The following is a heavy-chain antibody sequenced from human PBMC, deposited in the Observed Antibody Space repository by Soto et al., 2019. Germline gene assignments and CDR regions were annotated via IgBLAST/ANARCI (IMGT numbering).Heavy chain of an antibody. CDR3: ARTYYDFWSGYSPGGHYYYYMDV. J-gene: IGHJ6*03. CDR1: GYTFTSYD. CDR2: MNPNSGNT. V-gene: IGHV1-8*01. D-gene: IGHD3-3*01. Sequence: GSVKVSCKASGYTFTSYDINWVRQATGQGLEWMGWMNPNSGNTGYAQKFQGRVTMTRNTSISTAYMELSSLRSEDTAVYYCARTYYDFWSGYSPGGHYYYYMDVWGKGTTVTVSS.